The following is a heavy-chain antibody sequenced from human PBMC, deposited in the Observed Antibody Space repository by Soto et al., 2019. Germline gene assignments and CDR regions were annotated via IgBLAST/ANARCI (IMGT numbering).Heavy chain of an antibody. CDR2: IDPSDSYT. CDR1: GYSFTSYW. J-gene: IGHJ6*02. D-gene: IGHD3-9*01. CDR3: ARHGVLRYFDWLGMDV. V-gene: IGHV5-10-1*01. Sequence: PGESLKISCKGSGYSFTSYWISWVRQMPGKGLEWMGRIDPSDSYTNYGPSFQGHVTISADKSISTAYLQWSSLKASDTAMYYCARHGVLRYFDWLGMDVWGQGTTVTVSS.